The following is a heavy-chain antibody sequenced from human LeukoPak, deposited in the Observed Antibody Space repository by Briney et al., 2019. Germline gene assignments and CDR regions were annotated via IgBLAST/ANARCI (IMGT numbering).Heavy chain of an antibody. Sequence: SETLSLSGAVYAGSFSGYYGSWIRKPPVKGLEWIGEINHSGSTNYNPSLKSRVTISVDTSKNQFSLKLSSVTAADTAVYYCARVLRRIAAAGTRFDYWGQGTLVTVSS. D-gene: IGHD6-13*01. CDR2: INHSGST. CDR3: ARVLRRIAAAGTRFDY. J-gene: IGHJ4*02. CDR1: AGSFSGYY. V-gene: IGHV4-34*01.